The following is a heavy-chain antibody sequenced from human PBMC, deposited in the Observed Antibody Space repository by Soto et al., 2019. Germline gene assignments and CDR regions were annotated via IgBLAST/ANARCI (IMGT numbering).Heavy chain of an antibody. Sequence: QVQLLQSGAEVKKPGASVKVSCKASGYTFTGYFMHWVRQAPGQGLERMGWINPNSGATKYAQKFQGRVTLSRDTSIRNAYMELTGLRSDDTAVYYCARGGGTILAPLPWGQGTQVTGSS. J-gene: IGHJ5*02. CDR3: ARGGGTILAPLP. V-gene: IGHV1-2*02. D-gene: IGHD3-3*01. CDR2: INPNSGAT. CDR1: GYTFTGYF.